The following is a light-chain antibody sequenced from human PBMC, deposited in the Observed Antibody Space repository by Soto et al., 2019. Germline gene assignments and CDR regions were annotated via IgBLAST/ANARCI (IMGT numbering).Light chain of an antibody. CDR2: GAS. CDR1: QDISTS. CDR3: QQYQNLWT. V-gene: IGKV1-27*01. Sequence: GDRVTITCRASQDISTSLAWYQQKPGKVPNLLIYGASTLQSGVPSRFSGSGSGTDFTLTITSLQPEDFALYYCQQYQNLWTFGQGTKVDIK. J-gene: IGKJ1*01.